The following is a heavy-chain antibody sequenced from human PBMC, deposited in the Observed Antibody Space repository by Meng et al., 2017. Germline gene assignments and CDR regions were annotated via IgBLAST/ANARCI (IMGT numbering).Heavy chain of an antibody. Sequence: ASVKVSCKASGYTFTSYYMHWVRQAPGQGLEWTGIINPSGGSTSYAQKFQGRVTMTRDTSTSTVYMELSSLRSEDTAVYYCARASGRVPSYYDSSGYPHYFDYWGQGTLVTVSS. V-gene: IGHV1-46*01. CDR2: INPSGGST. D-gene: IGHD3-22*01. CDR3: ARASGRVPSYYDSSGYPHYFDY. J-gene: IGHJ4*02. CDR1: GYTFTSYY.